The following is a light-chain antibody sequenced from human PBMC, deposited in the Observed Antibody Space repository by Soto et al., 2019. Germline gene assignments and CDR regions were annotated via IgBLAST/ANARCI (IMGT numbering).Light chain of an antibody. CDR3: QQSYSTPWT. Sequence: DIQMTQSPSSLSASVGDRVTITCRASQSISYYLNWYQQKQGRAPRLLIYSTSTLQSGVPSKFSGSASGTDFTLTISSLQPEDFATYYCQQSYSTPWTFGQGTMVEIK. V-gene: IGKV1-39*01. CDR1: QSISYY. CDR2: STS. J-gene: IGKJ1*01.